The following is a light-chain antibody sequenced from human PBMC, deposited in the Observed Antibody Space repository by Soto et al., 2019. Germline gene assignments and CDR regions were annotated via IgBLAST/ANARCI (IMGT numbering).Light chain of an antibody. Sequence: EIVMTQSPATLSVSPGERATLSCRASQSVSSSYLAWYKQKPGQAPRLLIYGASSRATGIPDRFSGRGSGTDFTLTVSSLEPEDFAVFYCHQYGTSPWTFGQGTKVDI. J-gene: IGKJ1*01. CDR1: QSVSSSY. V-gene: IGKV3-20*01. CDR3: HQYGTSPWT. CDR2: GAS.